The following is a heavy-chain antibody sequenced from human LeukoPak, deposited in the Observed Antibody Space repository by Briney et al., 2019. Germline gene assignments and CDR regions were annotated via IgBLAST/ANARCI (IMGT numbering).Heavy chain of an antibody. CDR2: IIPIFGTA. V-gene: IGHV1-69*01. CDR3: ARAPLAVAGTLYFDY. D-gene: IGHD6-19*01. J-gene: IGHJ4*02. Sequence: SVKVSCKASGGTFISYAISWVRQAPGQGLEWMGGIIPIFGTANYAQKLQGRVTITADESTSTAYMELSSLRSEDTAVYYCARAPLAVAGTLYFDYWGQGTLVTVSS. CDR1: GGTFISYA.